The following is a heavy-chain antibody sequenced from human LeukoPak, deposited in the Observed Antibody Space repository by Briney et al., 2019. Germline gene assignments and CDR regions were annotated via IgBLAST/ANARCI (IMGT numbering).Heavy chain of an antibody. CDR3: ASIPGTYDYVWGCYRHAFDI. D-gene: IGHD3-16*02. Sequence: PSETLSLTCTVSGGSISSGGYYWSWIRQPPGKGLEWIGSIYYSGSTYYNPSLKSRVTISVDTSKNQFSLKLSSVTAADTAVYYCASIPGTYDYVWGCYRHAFDIWGQGTMVTVSS. J-gene: IGHJ3*02. CDR1: GGSISSGGYY. CDR2: IYYSGST. V-gene: IGHV4-39*01.